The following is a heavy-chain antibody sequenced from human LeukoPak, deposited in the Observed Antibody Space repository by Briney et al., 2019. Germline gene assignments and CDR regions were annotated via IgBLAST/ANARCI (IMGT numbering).Heavy chain of an antibody. V-gene: IGHV4-39*01. Sequence: SETLSLTCTVSGGSISSSFYYWGWLRQPPGKGLEWIGSIYYSGRTYYNPSLKSRVTISVDTSKNQFSLKLSSVTAADTAVYYCARLTYTTTIDYWGQGTLVTVSS. CDR3: ARLTYTTTIDY. CDR2: IYYSGRT. J-gene: IGHJ4*02. D-gene: IGHD1-1*01. CDR1: GGSISSSFYY.